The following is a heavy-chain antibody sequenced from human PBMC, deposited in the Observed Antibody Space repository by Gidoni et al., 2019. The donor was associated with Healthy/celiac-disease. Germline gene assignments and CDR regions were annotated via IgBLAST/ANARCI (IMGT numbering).Heavy chain of an antibody. Sequence: EVQLVESGGGLVKPGGSLRLSCAASGFTFSSYSMNWVRQAPGKGLEWVSSISSSSSYIYYADSVKGRFTISRDNAKNSLYLQMNSLRAEDTAVYYCARDLLTTPYYDSSGLPGYWGQGTLVTVSS. V-gene: IGHV3-21*01. J-gene: IGHJ4*02. CDR1: GFTFSSYS. D-gene: IGHD3-22*01. CDR2: ISSSSSYI. CDR3: ARDLLTTPYYDSSGLPGY.